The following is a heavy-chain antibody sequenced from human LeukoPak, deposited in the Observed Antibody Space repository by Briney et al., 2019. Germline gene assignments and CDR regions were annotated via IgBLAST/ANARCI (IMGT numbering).Heavy chain of an antibody. Sequence: GGSLRLSCAASGFTVSSNYMSWVRQAQGKGLEWVSVIYSGGSTYYADSVKGRFTISRDNSKNTLYLQMNSLRAEDTAVYYCARVAENYYDSSGYYSEYFQHWGQGTLVTVSS. V-gene: IGHV3-53*01. D-gene: IGHD3-22*01. CDR2: IYSGGST. CDR3: ARVAENYYDSSGYYSEYFQH. J-gene: IGHJ1*01. CDR1: GFTVSSNY.